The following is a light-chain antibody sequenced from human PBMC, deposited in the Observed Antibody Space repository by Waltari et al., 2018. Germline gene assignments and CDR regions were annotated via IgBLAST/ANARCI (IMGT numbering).Light chain of an antibody. CDR3: KQYANLPLT. CDR1: QDIRKN. Sequence: DIQMTQSPSSLSASVGDRVTITCQASQDIRKNLNCFQQKPGKAPQVLIFDASNSQAAVPSRFSGSGSGTDFAFTISSLQPEDIGTYFCKQYANLPLTFGGGTRVEIK. J-gene: IGKJ4*01. V-gene: IGKV1-33*01. CDR2: DAS.